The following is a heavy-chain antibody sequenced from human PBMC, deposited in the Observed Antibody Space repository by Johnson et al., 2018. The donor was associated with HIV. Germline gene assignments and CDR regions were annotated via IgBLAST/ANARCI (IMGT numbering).Heavy chain of an antibody. J-gene: IGHJ3*02. D-gene: IGHD2-21*02. V-gene: IGHV3-23*04. Sequence: MQLVESGGGLVQPGGSLRLSCAASGFTFSSYDMHWVRQATGKGLEWVSAISGSAGITYYADSVEGRFTISRDNSRNTLYLQMNSLRTEDTAVYYCAKVRCGGDCLDAFDIWGQGTMVTVSS. CDR1: GFTFSSYD. CDR3: AKVRCGGDCLDAFDI. CDR2: ISGSAGIT.